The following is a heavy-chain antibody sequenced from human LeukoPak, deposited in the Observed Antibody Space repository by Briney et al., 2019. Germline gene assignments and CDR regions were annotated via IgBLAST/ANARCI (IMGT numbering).Heavy chain of an antibody. CDR1: GFTFSSYW. Sequence: GGSLRLSCAASGFTFSSYWMSWVRQAPGKGLEWVANIKQDGSEKYYVDSVKGRFTISRDNAKNSLYLQMNSLRAEDTAVYYCARDLTTVTTVLFDYWGQGTLVTVSS. V-gene: IGHV3-7*01. J-gene: IGHJ4*02. CDR2: IKQDGSEK. CDR3: ARDLTTVTTVLFDY. D-gene: IGHD4-17*01.